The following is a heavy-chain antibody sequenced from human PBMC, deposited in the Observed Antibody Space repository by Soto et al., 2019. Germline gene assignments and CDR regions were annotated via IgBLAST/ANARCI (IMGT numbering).Heavy chain of an antibody. V-gene: IGHV3-7*02. Sequence: EVLLVDSGGGLVQPGGSLTLSCAASGFTFSDYWMTWVRQAPGKGLEWVANIKQDGSEKSYVDSVKGRFTISRDNARNSLFLQMDSLRDEDTAVYYCAIGGAIAGRWPHWGQGTRVTVSS. D-gene: IGHD3-10*01. CDR3: AIGGAIAGRWPH. CDR2: IKQDGSEK. J-gene: IGHJ4*02. CDR1: GFTFSDYW.